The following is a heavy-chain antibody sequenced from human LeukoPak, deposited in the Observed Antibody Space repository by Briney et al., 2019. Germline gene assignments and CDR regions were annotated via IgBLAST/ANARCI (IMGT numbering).Heavy chain of an antibody. CDR1: GGSISSSSYY. D-gene: IGHD1-7*01. Sequence: TSETLSLTCTVSGGSISSSSYYWGWIRQPPGKGLEWIGSIYYSGSTYYNPSLKSRVTISVDTSKNQFSLKLSSVTAADTAVYYCARDRNWNFRGYYFDYWAREPWSSSPQ. J-gene: IGHJ4*02. V-gene: IGHV4-39*07. CDR3: ARDRNWNFRGYYFDY. CDR2: IYYSGST.